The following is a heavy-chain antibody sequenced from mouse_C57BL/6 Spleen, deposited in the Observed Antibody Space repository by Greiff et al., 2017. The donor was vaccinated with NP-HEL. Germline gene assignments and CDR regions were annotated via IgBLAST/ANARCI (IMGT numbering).Heavy chain of an antibody. CDR1: GYTFTSYG. J-gene: IGHJ4*01. V-gene: IGHV1-81*01. CDR2: IYPRSGNT. CDR3: ARYDGYRYYALDN. D-gene: IGHD2-3*01. Sequence: VQLQESGAELARPGASVKLSCKASGYTFTSYGISWVKQRTGQGLEWIGEIYPRSGNTYYNEKFKGKATLTADKSSSTAYMELRSLTSEDSAVYFCARYDGYRYYALDNWGQGNSDTVSS.